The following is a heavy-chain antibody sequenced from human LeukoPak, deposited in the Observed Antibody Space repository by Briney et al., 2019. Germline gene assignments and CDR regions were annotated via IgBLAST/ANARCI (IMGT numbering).Heavy chain of an antibody. CDR3: ARRNNKGRVPAATRANWFDP. J-gene: IGHJ5*02. D-gene: IGHD2-2*01. CDR2: INHSGST. CDR1: GGSFSGYY. Sequence: PSETLSLTCAVYGGSFSGYYWSWIRQPPGKGLEWIGEINHSGSTNYNPSLKSRVTISVDTSKNQFSLKLSSVTAADTAVYYCARRNNKGRVPAATRANWFDPWGQGTLVTVSS. V-gene: IGHV4-34*01.